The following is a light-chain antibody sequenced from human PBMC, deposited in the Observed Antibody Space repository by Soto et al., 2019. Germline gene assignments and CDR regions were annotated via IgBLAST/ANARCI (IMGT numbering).Light chain of an antibody. Sequence: QSVLTQPRSVSGSPGQSVTISCTGTSSDVGGYNYVSWYQQHPGKAPKLMIYDVTKRPSGVPDRFSGSKSGNTASLTISGLXAEDEADYYCCSYAGTFINYVFGTGTKVTVL. CDR2: DVT. V-gene: IGLV2-11*01. CDR3: CSYAGTFINYV. J-gene: IGLJ1*01. CDR1: SSDVGGYNY.